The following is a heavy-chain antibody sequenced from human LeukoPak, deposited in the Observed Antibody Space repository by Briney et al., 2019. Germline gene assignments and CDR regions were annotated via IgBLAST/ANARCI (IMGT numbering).Heavy chain of an antibody. V-gene: IGHV3-30*02. CDR2: IRYDGSNK. D-gene: IGHD3-3*01. Sequence: GGSLRLSCAASGFTFSSYGMHWVRQALGKGLEWVAFIRYDGSNKYYADSVKGRFTISRDNSKNTLYLQMNSLRAEDTAVYYCARDISLTIFGARGYYMDVWGKGTTVTVSS. CDR1: GFTFSSYG. CDR3: ARDISLTIFGARGYYMDV. J-gene: IGHJ6*03.